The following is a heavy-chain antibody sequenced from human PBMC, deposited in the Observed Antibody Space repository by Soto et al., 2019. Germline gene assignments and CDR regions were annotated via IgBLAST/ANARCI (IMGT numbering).Heavy chain of an antibody. Sequence: QVQLQQWGAGLLKPSETLSLTCAVYGGSFSGYYWSWIRQPPGKGLEWIGEFNHSGSTNYNPSLKSRLTISVDKTKNQICLNLNSGTAGDAAVYYRARGRGIAVAWGQGTLVTVFS. CDR2: FNHSGST. CDR1: GGSFSGYY. D-gene: IGHD6-19*01. V-gene: IGHV4-34*01. CDR3: ARGRGIAVA. J-gene: IGHJ5*02.